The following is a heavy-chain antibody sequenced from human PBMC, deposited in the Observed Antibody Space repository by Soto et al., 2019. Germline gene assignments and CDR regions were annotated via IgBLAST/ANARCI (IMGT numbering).Heavy chain of an antibody. CDR1: GFTFRNYD. Sequence: EVQLVESGGGLVQPGGSLRLSYEASGFTFRNYDMHWVRQGTGKGLEWVSGISAAGDPDYADSVEGRFTISREYAQNSFFLQMNSLRVGDTAVYYCARTDRDFYGLDVWGQGTTVIVSS. CDR2: ISAAGDP. J-gene: IGHJ6*02. CDR3: ARTDRDFYGLDV. V-gene: IGHV3-13*05.